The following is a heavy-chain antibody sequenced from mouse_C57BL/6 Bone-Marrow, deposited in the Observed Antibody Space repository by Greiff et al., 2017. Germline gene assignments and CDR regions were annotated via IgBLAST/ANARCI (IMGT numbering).Heavy chain of an antibody. D-gene: IGHD3-2*02. CDR1: GFTFSSYG. CDR3: ARQLRLRDYFDY. Sequence: DVMLVESGGDLVKPGGSLKLSCAASGFTFSSYGMSWVRQTPDKRLEWVATISSGGSYTYYPDSVKGRFTISRDNAKNTLYLQMSSLKSEDTAMXYCARQLRLRDYFDYWGQGTTLTVSS. J-gene: IGHJ2*01. CDR2: ISSGGSYT. V-gene: IGHV5-6*02.